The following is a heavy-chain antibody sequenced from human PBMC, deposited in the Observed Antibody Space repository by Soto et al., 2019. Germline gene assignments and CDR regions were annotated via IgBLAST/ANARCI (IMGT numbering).Heavy chain of an antibody. J-gene: IGHJ4*02. CDR2: ISYDGSNK. CDR3: TCDTAYTPY. CDR1: GFTFSSYG. V-gene: IGHV3-30*03. D-gene: IGHD3-16*01. Sequence: GGSLRLSCAASGFTFSSYGMHWVRQAPGKGLEWVAVISYDGSNKYYADSVKGRFTISRDNAKNSLYLQMNSLRADDTAVYYCTCDTAYTPYWGRGTLVTVSS.